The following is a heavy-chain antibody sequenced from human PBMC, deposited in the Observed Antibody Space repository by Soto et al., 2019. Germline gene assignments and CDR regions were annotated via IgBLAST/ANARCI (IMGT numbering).Heavy chain of an antibody. CDR1: GFTFSSYG. CDR3: ASTGQPLQAFDI. Sequence: GGSLRLSCAASGFTFSSYGMHWVRQAPGKGLEWVAVIWYDGSTKYYADSVKGRFTISRDNSKNTLYLQMNSLGAQDTAVYYCASTGQPLQAFDIWGQGTMVTVSS. V-gene: IGHV3-33*01. D-gene: IGHD2-8*02. CDR2: IWYDGSTK. J-gene: IGHJ3*02.